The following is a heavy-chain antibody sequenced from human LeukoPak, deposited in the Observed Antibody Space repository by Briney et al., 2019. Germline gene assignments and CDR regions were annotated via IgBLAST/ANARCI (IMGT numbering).Heavy chain of an antibody. D-gene: IGHD6-19*01. CDR3: AAPGYSSGWYQGYFDY. CDR2: ISYDGSNK. J-gene: IGHJ4*02. V-gene: IGHV3-30-3*01. CDR1: GFTFSSYA. Sequence: GGSLRLSCAASGFTFSSYAMHWVRQAPGKGLEWVAVISYDGSNKYYADSVKGRFTISRDNSKNTLYLQMNSLRAEDTAVYYCAAPGYSSGWYQGYFDYWGQGTLVTVSS.